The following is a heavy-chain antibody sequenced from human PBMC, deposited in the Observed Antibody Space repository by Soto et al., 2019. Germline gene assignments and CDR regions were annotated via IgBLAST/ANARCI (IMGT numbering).Heavy chain of an antibody. CDR3: MRKIGGYNPFDS. CDR2: IHYTGQT. D-gene: IGHD5-12*01. CDR1: ASSITTDTW. Sequence: QVQLQESGPGLVKPSDTLSLTCAVSASSITTDTWWGWIRQPPGKGLEWIGYIHYTGQTYYNPSLKSRVTMSIDTSKKQFSLKLSSVTAVDTAVYFCMRKIGGYNPFDSWGQGTLVTVSS. V-gene: IGHV4-28*01. J-gene: IGHJ4*02.